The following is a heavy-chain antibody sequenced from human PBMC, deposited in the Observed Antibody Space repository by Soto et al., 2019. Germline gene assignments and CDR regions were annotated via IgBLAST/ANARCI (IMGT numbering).Heavy chain of an antibody. D-gene: IGHD3-10*01. CDR1: GGSISSYY. CDR2: IYYSGST. J-gene: IGHJ6*02. CDR3: ARGRGSGSSFYYYGMDV. Sequence: ETLSLTCTVSGGSISSYYWSWIRQPPGKGLEWIGYIYYSGSTNYNPSLKSRVTISVDTSKNQFSLKLSSVTAADTAVYYCARGRGSGSSFYYYGMDVWGQGTTVTVSS. V-gene: IGHV4-59*01.